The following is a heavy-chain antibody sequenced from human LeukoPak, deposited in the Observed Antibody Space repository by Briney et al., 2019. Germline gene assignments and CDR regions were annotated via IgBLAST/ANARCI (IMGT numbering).Heavy chain of an antibody. CDR2: ISAYNGNT. Sequence: GASVKVSCKASGYTFTSYGISWVRQAPGQGLEWMGWISAYNGNTSYAQKFQGRVTMTRDTSTSTVYMGLSSLRSEDTAVYYCAREHSSSWYDPNFDYWGQGTLVTVSS. J-gene: IGHJ4*02. CDR1: GYTFTSYG. CDR3: AREHSSSWYDPNFDY. D-gene: IGHD6-13*01. V-gene: IGHV1-18*01.